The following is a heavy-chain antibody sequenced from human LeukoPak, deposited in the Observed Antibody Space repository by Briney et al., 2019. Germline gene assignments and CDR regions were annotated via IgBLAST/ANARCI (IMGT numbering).Heavy chain of an antibody. Sequence: PSETLSLTCAVYGGSFSGYCWSWIRQPPGKGLEWIGEINHSGSTNYNPSLKSRVTISVDTSKNQFSLKLSSVTAADTAVYYCARGHHITGTTAWFDPWGQGTLVTVSS. V-gene: IGHV4-34*01. D-gene: IGHD1-20*01. J-gene: IGHJ5*02. CDR3: ARGHHITGTTAWFDP. CDR2: INHSGST. CDR1: GGSFSGYC.